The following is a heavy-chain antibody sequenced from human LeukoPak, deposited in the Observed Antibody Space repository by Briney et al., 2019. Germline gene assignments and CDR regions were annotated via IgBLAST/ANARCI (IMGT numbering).Heavy chain of an antibody. J-gene: IGHJ5*02. CDR1: GYSFNNYG. V-gene: IGHV1-18*01. Sequence: ASVKVSCKGSGYSFNNYGISWVRQAPGQGLERMGWISGYNGNTNYAQMIQGRVTMTTDTSTSTAYMEVRRLRSDDTAMYYCARDVGDIVTIPAAISVPWGQGTLVTVSS. CDR2: ISGYNGNT. D-gene: IGHD2-2*01. CDR3: ARDVGDIVTIPAAISVP.